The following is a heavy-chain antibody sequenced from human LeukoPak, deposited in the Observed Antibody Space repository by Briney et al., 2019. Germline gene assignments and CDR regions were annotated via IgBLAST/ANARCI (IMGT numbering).Heavy chain of an antibody. CDR1: AGSFSGYY. D-gene: IGHD3-22*01. Sequence: PSETLSLTCAVYAGSFSGYYWSWIRQPPGKGLEWIGEINHSGSTNYNPSLKSRVTISVDTSKNQFSLKLSSVTAADTAVYYCARGDYYDSSGYYPFDYWGQGTLVTVSS. V-gene: IGHV4-34*01. J-gene: IGHJ4*02. CDR3: ARGDYYDSSGYYPFDY. CDR2: INHSGST.